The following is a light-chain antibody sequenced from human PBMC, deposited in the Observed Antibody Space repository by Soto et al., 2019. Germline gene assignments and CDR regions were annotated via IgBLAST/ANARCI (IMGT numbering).Light chain of an antibody. Sequence: QSVLTQPASMSASPGQSITISCTGTSSDVGGYDYVSWYQQHPGKAPKLMIYDVSNRPSGVSDRFSGSKSGNTASLTISGLQAEDEADYYCSSYTSSSTLVFGTGTKVTVL. V-gene: IGLV2-14*01. J-gene: IGLJ1*01. CDR1: SSDVGGYDY. CDR2: DVS. CDR3: SSYTSSSTLV.